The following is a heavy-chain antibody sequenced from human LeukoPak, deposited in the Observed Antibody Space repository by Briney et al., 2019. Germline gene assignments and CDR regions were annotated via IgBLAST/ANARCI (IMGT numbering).Heavy chain of an antibody. V-gene: IGHV4-59*01. CDR2: IYYSGST. D-gene: IGHD3-10*01. J-gene: IGHJ6*03. CDR1: GGSISSYY. CDR3: ARTTTVRGTYYMDV. Sequence: SEALSLTCTVSGGSISSYYWSWIRQPPGKGLEWIGYIYYSGSTNYNPSLKSRVTISVDTSKNRFSLKLRSVTAADTAVYYCARTTTVRGTYYMDVWGKGTTVTVSS.